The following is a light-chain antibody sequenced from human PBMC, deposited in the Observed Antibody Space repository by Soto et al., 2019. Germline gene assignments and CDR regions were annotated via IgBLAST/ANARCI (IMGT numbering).Light chain of an antibody. V-gene: IGKV3-11*01. J-gene: IGKJ5*01. CDR3: QQRSNWPIT. Sequence: TQSPATLSVSXGERATLSGRARYFIDRLLAWYQQRPGXAPRLGXYDTSQRAAGSPARFSGSASGTDFTRTLDRLEPEDSAVYYGQQRSNWPITFGQGTRLEI. CDR1: YFIDRL. CDR2: DTS.